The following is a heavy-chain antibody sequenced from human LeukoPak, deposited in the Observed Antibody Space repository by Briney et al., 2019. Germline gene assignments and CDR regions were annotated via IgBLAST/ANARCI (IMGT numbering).Heavy chain of an antibody. V-gene: IGHV1-8*01. CDR3: ARAGLSSGYYTDDAFDI. CDR2: MNPNSGNT. Sequence: GASVKVSCKASGYTFTSYDINWVRQATGQGLEWMGWMNPNSGNTGYAQKFQGRVTMTRDTSISTAYMELSRLRSDDTAVYYCARAGLSSGYYTDDAFDIWGQGTMVTVSS. CDR1: GYTFTSYD. J-gene: IGHJ3*02. D-gene: IGHD3-22*01.